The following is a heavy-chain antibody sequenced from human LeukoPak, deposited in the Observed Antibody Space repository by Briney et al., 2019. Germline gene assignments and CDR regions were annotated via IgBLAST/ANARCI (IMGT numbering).Heavy chain of an antibody. V-gene: IGHV3-30*04. J-gene: IGHJ4*02. CDR2: ISYDGSNK. CDR1: GFTFSSYA. D-gene: IGHD3-10*01. CDR3: ARDQGCLFGELLYYFDY. Sequence: GRSLRLSCAASGFTFSSYAMHWVRQAPGKGLEWVAVISYDGSNKYYADSVKGRFTISRDNSKNTLYLQMNSLKAEDTAEYYSARDQGCLFGELLYYFDYWGQGTLVTVSS.